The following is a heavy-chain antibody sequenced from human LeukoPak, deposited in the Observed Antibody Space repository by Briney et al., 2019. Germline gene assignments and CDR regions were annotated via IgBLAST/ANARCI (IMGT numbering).Heavy chain of an antibody. CDR1: GYTFTGHY. CDR3: AREGSSWYRDWFDP. Sequence: ASVKVSCKASGYTFTGHYMHWVRQAPGQGLEWMGWINPISGGTNYAQKFQGSVTMTRDTSISTAYMELSRLRSDDTAVYYCAREGSSWYRDWFDPWGQGTLVTVSS. J-gene: IGHJ5*02. V-gene: IGHV1-2*02. D-gene: IGHD6-13*01. CDR2: INPISGGT.